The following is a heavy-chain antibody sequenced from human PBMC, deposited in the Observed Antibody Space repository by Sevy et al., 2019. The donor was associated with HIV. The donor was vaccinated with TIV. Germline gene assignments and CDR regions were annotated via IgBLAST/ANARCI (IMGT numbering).Heavy chain of an antibody. Sequence: GGSLRLSCAASGFTFSSYGMHWVRQAPGKGLEWVAVISYDGSNKYYADSVKGRFTISRDNSKNTLYLQMNSLRAEDTAVYYCAKGPAYCGGDCYSEFFDYWGQGTLVTVSS. CDR1: GFTFSSYG. V-gene: IGHV3-30*18. J-gene: IGHJ4*02. D-gene: IGHD2-21*02. CDR2: ISYDGSNK. CDR3: AKGPAYCGGDCYSEFFDY.